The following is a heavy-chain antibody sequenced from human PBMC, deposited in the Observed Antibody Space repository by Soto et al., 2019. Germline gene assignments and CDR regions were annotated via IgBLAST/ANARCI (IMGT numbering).Heavy chain of an antibody. CDR3: ARDFGGVVVAATPVYNWFDP. J-gene: IGHJ5*02. CDR1: GYTFTGYY. D-gene: IGHD2-15*01. CDR2: INPNSGGT. V-gene: IGHV1-2*02. Sequence: VASVKVSCKASGYTFTGYYMHWVRQAPGQGLEWMGWINPNSGGTNYAQKFQGRVTMTRDTSISTAYMELSRLRSDDTAVYYCARDFGGVVVAATPVYNWFDPWGQGTLVTVPQ.